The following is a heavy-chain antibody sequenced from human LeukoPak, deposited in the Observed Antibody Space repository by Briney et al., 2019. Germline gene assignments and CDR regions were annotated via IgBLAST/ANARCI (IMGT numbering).Heavy chain of an antibody. J-gene: IGHJ5*02. CDR1: GGSISSYS. CDR2: IYHSGST. V-gene: IGHV4-59*08. Sequence: SETLSLTCTVSGGSISSYSWSWIRQPPGKGLEWIGYIYHSGSTYYNPSLKSRVTISVDRSKNQFSLKLSSVTAADTAVYYCARQTASSGSYYPPNWFDPWGRGTLVTVSS. CDR3: ARQTASSGSYYPPNWFDP. D-gene: IGHD1-26*01.